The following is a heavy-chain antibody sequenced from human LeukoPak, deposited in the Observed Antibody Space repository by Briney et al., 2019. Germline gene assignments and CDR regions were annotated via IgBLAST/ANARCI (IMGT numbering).Heavy chain of an antibody. J-gene: IGHJ4*02. Sequence: GGSLRLSCAASGFTFSSYVMSWVRQAPGKGLEWVSGISGSGGSTYYADSVKGRFTISRDSSKNTLYLQMNTLRAEDTAVYYCAGSETTDYYGSRDWGQGTLVTVSS. CDR3: AGSETTDYYGSRD. V-gene: IGHV3-23*01. D-gene: IGHD3-10*01. CDR1: GFTFSSYV. CDR2: ISGSGGST.